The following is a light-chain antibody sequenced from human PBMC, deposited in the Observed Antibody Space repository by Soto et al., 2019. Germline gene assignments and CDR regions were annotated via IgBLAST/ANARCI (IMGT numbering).Light chain of an antibody. CDR1: QSVSSSY. CDR2: GAS. J-gene: IGKJ3*01. CDR3: QQYGSSPLFT. V-gene: IGKV3-20*01. Sequence: EIVLTQSPGTLSLSPGERATLSCRASQSVSSSYLAWYQQKPGQAPRLLIYGASSRATGIPDRFSGSGSGTDFTLTISRLEPEDCAVNYCQQYGSSPLFTFGPGTKVDIK.